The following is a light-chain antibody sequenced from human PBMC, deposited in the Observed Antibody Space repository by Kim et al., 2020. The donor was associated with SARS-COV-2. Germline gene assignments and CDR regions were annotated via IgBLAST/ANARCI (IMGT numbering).Light chain of an antibody. CDR1: QSISSW. J-gene: IGKJ2*01. CDR2: DAS. V-gene: IGKV1-5*01. CDR3: QQYKSYPYT. Sequence: DIQMTQSPSTLSASVGDRVTITCRASQSISSWLAWYQQKPGKAPKLLIYDASSLESGVPSRFSGSGSGTEFTLTISSLQPDDFATYYCQQYKSYPYTFGQGPKREI.